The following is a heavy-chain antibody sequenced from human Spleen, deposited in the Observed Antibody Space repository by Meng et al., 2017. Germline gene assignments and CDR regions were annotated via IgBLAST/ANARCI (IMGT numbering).Heavy chain of an antibody. CDR3: LIDHDSSAYSFKL. CDR2: ISYDGSNK. Sequence: GGSLRLSCAASGFTFSSYAMHWVRQAPGKGLEWVAVISYDGSNKYYADSVKGRFTISRDNAKNSLYLQMNSLRAEDTALYHCLIDHDSSAYSFKLWGQGTVVTVSS. D-gene: IGHD3-22*01. V-gene: IGHV3-30*04. J-gene: IGHJ4*02. CDR1: GFTFSSYA.